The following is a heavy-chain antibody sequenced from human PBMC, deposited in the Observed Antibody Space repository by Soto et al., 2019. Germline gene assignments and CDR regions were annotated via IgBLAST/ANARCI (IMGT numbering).Heavy chain of an antibody. CDR2: IIPIFGTA. D-gene: IGHD2-2*01. CDR1: GGTFSSYA. CDR3: ATEGLGYCSSTSCLIYYGMDV. Sequence: SVTVSCKASGGTFSSYAISWVRQAPGQGLEWMGGIIPIFGTANYAQKFQGRVTITADESTSTAYMELSSLRSEDTAVYYCATEGLGYCSSTSCLIYYGMDVWGQGTTVTVSS. V-gene: IGHV1-69*13. J-gene: IGHJ6*02.